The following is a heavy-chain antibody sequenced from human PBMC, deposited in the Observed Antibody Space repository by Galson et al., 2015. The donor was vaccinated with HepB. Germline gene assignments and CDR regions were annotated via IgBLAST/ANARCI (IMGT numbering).Heavy chain of an antibody. CDR2: LPYDGGSN. Sequence: SLRLSCAASGFSFSSYAMHWVRQAPGKGLEWVAVLPYDGGSNYYADSVKGRFTISRDNSKNTLYLQMNSLRDEDTAVYYCARGGYDFWSGSGFDPWGQGTLVTVSS. CDR1: GFSFSSYA. D-gene: IGHD3-3*01. V-gene: IGHV3-30-3*01. J-gene: IGHJ5*02. CDR3: ARGGYDFWSGSGFDP.